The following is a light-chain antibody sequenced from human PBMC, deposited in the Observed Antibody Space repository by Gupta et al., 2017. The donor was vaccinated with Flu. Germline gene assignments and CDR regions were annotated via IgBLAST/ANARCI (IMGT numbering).Light chain of an antibody. CDR3: RQSAPFPLT. CDR2: QVS. J-gene: IGKJ4*01. CDR1: QSRLFGDGKTY. Sequence: VTPGQPASSSCKSSQSRLFGDGKTYLDWSLQKPGQPPQLLIYQVSNRFCGVPERFSGSGSGTEFTLKISRVEAEDVGVYYCRQSAPFPLTFGGGTKVEIE. V-gene: IGKV2D-29*01.